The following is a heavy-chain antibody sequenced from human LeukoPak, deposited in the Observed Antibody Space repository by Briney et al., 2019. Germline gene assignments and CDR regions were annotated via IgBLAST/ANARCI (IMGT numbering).Heavy chain of an antibody. J-gene: IGHJ4*02. CDR1: GFTFSSYW. V-gene: IGHV3-74*01. D-gene: IGHD3-9*01. CDR3: ARTTFYDILTGAPSAFDY. Sequence: PGGSLRLSYAAFGFTFSSYWMHWVRQAPGKGLVWVSRINSDGSSTSYADSVKGRFTISRDNAKNTLYLQMNSLRAEDTAVYYCARTTFYDILTGAPSAFDYWGQGTLVTVSS. CDR2: INSDGSST.